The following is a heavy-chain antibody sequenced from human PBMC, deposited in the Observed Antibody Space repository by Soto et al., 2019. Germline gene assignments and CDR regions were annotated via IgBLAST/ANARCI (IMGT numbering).Heavy chain of an antibody. J-gene: IGHJ6*02. Sequence: VGSLRLSCSASGFTFSRSDLHWVRQARGKGLEWVGRVRSKIHNYATSFADSVRGRFTISRNDSDNTVSLEMSGLKSEDTALYYCSRHEEGRRMVFYGMDVWGQGTTVTVSS. CDR1: GFTFSRSD. V-gene: IGHV3-73*01. CDR2: VRSKIHNYAT. D-gene: IGHD2-8*01. CDR3: SRHEEGRRMVFYGMDV.